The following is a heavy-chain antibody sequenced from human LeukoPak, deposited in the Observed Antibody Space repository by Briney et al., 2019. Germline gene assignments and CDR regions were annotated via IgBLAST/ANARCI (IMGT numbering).Heavy chain of an antibody. V-gene: IGHV1-8*01. J-gene: IGHJ4*02. CDR2: MNPHSGNT. CDR3: ARGSMIRGTADDY. D-gene: IGHD3-10*01. CDR1: GYTFTSYD. Sequence: ASVKVSCKASGYTFTSYDINWVRQATGQGLEWMGWMNPHSGNTGYAQKFQGRVTMTRDTSINTAYMELSRLRSEDTAVYYCARGSMIRGTADDYWGQGTLVTVSS.